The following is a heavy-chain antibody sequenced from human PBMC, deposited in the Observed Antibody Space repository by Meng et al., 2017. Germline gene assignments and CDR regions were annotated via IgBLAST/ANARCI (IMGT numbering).Heavy chain of an antibody. Sequence: QVQRVESGGGLVKPGGSLRVACAGSGFTFSDCYMGWIRQAPGKGLGWVSYISSSGSTIYYADSVKGRFTISRDNAKNSLYLQMNSLRAEDTAVYYCVRSGFGELVNWFDPWGQGTLVTVSS. CDR2: ISSSGSTI. D-gene: IGHD3-10*01. CDR1: GFTFSDCY. J-gene: IGHJ5*02. CDR3: VRSGFGELVNWFDP. V-gene: IGHV3-11*04.